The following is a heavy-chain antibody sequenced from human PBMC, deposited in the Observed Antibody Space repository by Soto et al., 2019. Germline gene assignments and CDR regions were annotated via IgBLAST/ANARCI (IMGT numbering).Heavy chain of an antibody. J-gene: IGHJ6*02. CDR2: ISYDGSNK. CDR1: GFTFSSYA. Sequence: QVQLVESGGGVVQPGRSLRLSCAASGFTFSSYAMHWVRQAPGKGLEWVAVISYDGSNKYYADSVKGRFTISRDNSKNTLYLQMNSLRAEDTAVYYCARDRRLDTATADGMDVWGQGTTVTVSS. CDR3: ARDRRLDTATADGMDV. D-gene: IGHD5-18*01. V-gene: IGHV3-30-3*01.